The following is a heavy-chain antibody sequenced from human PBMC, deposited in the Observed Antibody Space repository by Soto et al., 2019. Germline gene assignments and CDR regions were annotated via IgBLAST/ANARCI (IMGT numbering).Heavy chain of an antibody. Sequence: PGGSLRLSCAASGFTFSDHYMAWIRQAPGKGLEIVAHMSGSGSSEDYGDSVKGRFSIFRENSKNLLFLQMFFLRSEDTAVYFCSTDRPDMAIGWPAWGQGTSVTVSS. CDR3: STDRPDMAIGWPA. D-gene: IGHD2-15*01. J-gene: IGHJ6*02. CDR2: MSGSGSSE. V-gene: IGHV3-11*01. CDR1: GFTFSDHY.